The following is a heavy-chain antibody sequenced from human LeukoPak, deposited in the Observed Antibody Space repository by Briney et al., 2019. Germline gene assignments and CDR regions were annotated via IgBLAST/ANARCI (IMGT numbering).Heavy chain of an antibody. CDR3: AKDGILNVY. D-gene: IGHD3-3*02. V-gene: IGHV3-23*01. J-gene: IGHJ4*02. CDR1: GFTFSVSA. CDR2: ISGSGGST. Sequence: GGSLRLSCAASGFTFSVSAMTWVRQAPGKGLEWVSAISGSGGSTYYADSVKGRFTISRDNSKNTLYLQMNSLRAEDTALNYCAKDGILNVYCGQGTLVTVSS.